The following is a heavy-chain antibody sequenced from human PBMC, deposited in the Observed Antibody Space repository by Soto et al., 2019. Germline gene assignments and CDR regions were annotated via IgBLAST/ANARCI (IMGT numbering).Heavy chain of an antibody. CDR1: GGSISSYY. J-gene: IGHJ5*02. CDR2: IYYTGST. V-gene: IGHV4-59*01. CDR3: ARCSQGGITNYSGWFDP. D-gene: IGHD3-16*01. Sequence: SETLSLTCTVSGGSISSYYWSWIRQPPGKGLEWIGHIYYTGSTNYNPSLKSRVTISIDRSKNQFSLKLSSVTAADTAVYYCARCSQGGITNYSGWFDPWGQGTLVTVS.